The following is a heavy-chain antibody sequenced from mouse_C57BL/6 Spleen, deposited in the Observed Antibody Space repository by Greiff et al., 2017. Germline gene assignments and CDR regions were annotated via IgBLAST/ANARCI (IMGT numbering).Heavy chain of an antibody. Sequence: DVKLVESGGGLVQPGGSLKLSCAASGFTFSDYYMYWVRQTPEKRLEWVAYISNGGGSTYYPDTVKGRFTISRDNAKNTLYLQMSRLKSEDTAMYYCARDDSYYYAMDYWGQGTSVTVSS. J-gene: IGHJ4*01. CDR2: ISNGGGST. CDR3: ARDDSYYYAMDY. D-gene: IGHD2-4*01. V-gene: IGHV5-12*01. CDR1: GFTFSDYY.